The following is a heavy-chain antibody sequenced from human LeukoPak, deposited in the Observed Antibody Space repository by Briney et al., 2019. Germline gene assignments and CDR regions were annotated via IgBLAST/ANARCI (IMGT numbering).Heavy chain of an antibody. J-gene: IGHJ5*02. Sequence: APVEVSCKASGYTFTSYDINWVRQATGQGLEWMGWMNPNSGNTGYAQKFQGRVTMTRNTSISTAYMELSSLRSEDTAVYYCARGVENYDFWSGYYTFWFDPWGQGTLVTVSS. D-gene: IGHD3-3*01. CDR3: ARGVENYDFWSGYYTFWFDP. CDR1: GYTFTSYD. V-gene: IGHV1-8*01. CDR2: MNPNSGNT.